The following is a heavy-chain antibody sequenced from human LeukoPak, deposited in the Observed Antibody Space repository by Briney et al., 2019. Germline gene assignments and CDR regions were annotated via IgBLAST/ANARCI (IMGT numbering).Heavy chain of an antibody. J-gene: IGHJ3*02. V-gene: IGHV3-23*01. CDR3: AKDVLDAFDI. CDR1: GFTFGYYS. Sequence: GGSLRLSCAASGFTFGYYSMYWVRQAPGKGLEWVSAISGSGGSTYYADSVKGRFTISRDNSKNTLYLQMNSLRAEDTAVYYCAKDVLDAFDIWGQGTMVTVSS. CDR2: ISGSGGST.